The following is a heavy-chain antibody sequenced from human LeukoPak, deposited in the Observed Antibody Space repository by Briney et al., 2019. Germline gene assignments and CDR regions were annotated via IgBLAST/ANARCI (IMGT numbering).Heavy chain of an antibody. CDR1: GFTFNRFG. V-gene: IGHV3-23*01. D-gene: IGHD3-10*01. CDR3: VQPRIALFRGVRLDALDV. J-gene: IGHJ3*01. Sequence: GGSLRLPCAPCGFTFNRFGMSGFPDAPGKGGEGFPGIRGSGGSTNNPDSVKGRLTIPRNNSKNMLDLQVNSLRAKDEDVCDCVQPRIALFRGVRLDALDVWAHGTMVRVSS. CDR2: IRGSGGST.